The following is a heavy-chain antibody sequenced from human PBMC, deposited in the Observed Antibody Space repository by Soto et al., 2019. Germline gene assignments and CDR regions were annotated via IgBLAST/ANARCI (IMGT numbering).Heavy chain of an antibody. V-gene: IGHV1-18*01. J-gene: IGHJ4*01. Sequence: QVQLVQSGAEVKKPGASVKVSCKASGYTFTSYGISWVRQAPGQGLEWMGWISAYNRNTNNEQKLQGRVTMTTDTTTSTAYRELRRLSSDDTAGYYCARVIAAAADFDYWGQGTLVTVSS. CDR3: ARVIAAAADFDY. D-gene: IGHD6-13*01. CDR2: ISAYNRNT. CDR1: GYTFTSYG.